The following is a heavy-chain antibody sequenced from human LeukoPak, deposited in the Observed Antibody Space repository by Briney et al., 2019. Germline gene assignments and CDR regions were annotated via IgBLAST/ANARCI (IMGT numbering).Heavy chain of an antibody. Sequence: SETLSLTRTVSGDSISNYYWSWIRQPPGKGLEWIGYIYYSGSTNYNPSLKSRVTISVDTSKNQFSLKLTSVTAADTAVYYCARVGGPIDYWGQGTLVTVSS. CDR1: GDSISNYY. CDR2: IYYSGST. J-gene: IGHJ4*02. CDR3: ARVGGPIDY. V-gene: IGHV4-59*01.